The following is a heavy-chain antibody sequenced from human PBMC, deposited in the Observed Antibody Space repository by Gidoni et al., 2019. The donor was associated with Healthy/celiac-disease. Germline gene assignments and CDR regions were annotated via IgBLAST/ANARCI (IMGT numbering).Heavy chain of an antibody. CDR2: IWYDGSNK. D-gene: IGHD6-19*01. J-gene: IGHJ4*02. V-gene: IGHV3-33*01. Sequence: QVQLVESGGGVVQPGRSLRLSCAASGFPFSSYGMHWVRQAPGKGLEGVAVIWYDGSNKYYADSVKGRFTISRDNSKNTLYLQMNSLRAEDTAVYYCARGLGAVAGLIDYWGQGTLVTVSS. CDR1: GFPFSSYG. CDR3: ARGLGAVAGLIDY.